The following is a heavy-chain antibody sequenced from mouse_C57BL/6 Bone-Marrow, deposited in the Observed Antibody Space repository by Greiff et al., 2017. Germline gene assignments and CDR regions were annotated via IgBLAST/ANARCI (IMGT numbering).Heavy chain of an antibody. CDR3: AKGPYYYGGSLAY. CDR1: GFSLTSYG. V-gene: IGHV2-5*01. Sequence: VKLVESGPGLVQPSQSLSITCTVSGFSLTSYGVHWVRQSPGKGLEWLGVIWRGGSTDYNAAFMSRLSITKDNSKSQVFFKMNSLQADDTAIYSCAKGPYYYGGSLAYWGQGSLVTVSA. J-gene: IGHJ3*01. D-gene: IGHD1-1*01. CDR2: IWRGGST.